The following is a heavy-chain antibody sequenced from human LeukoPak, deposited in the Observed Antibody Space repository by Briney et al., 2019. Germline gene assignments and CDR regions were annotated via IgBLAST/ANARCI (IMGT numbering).Heavy chain of an antibody. D-gene: IGHD3-9*01. V-gene: IGHV3-30*02. Sequence: PGGSLRLSCAASGFTFSSYGMHWVRQAPGKGLEWVAFIRYDGGNKYHADSVKGRFTISRDNSKKTLSLQMNSLRAEDTAVYYCARDKTERYYDILTDGQPPFDYWGQGTLVTVSS. CDR2: IRYDGGNK. CDR1: GFTFSSYG. CDR3: ARDKTERYYDILTDGQPPFDY. J-gene: IGHJ4*02.